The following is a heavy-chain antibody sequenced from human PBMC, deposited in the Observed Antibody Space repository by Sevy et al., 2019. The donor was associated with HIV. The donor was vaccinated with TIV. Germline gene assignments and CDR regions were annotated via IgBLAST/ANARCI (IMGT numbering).Heavy chain of an antibody. CDR1: GFTFSSYA. CDR3: AKDFVEWLSIHDAFDI. D-gene: IGHD3-3*01. J-gene: IGHJ3*02. V-gene: IGHV3-23*01. Sequence: GGSLRLSCAASGFTFSSYAMSWVRQAPGKGLEWVSAISGSGGSTYYADSVKGRFTISKDNSKKTLYLQMNSLRAEDTAVYYCAKDFVEWLSIHDAFDIWGQGTMVTVSS. CDR2: ISGSGGST.